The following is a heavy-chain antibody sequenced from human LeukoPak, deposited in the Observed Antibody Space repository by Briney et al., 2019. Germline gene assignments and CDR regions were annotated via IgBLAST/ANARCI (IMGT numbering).Heavy chain of an antibody. V-gene: IGHV3-21*01. D-gene: IGHD2-2*01. CDR1: GFTFSSYS. CDR3: ARDRIVVVLAAYMDDAFDI. Sequence: PGGSLRLSCAASGFTFSSYSMNWVRQAPGKGLEWVSSISSSSSYIYYADSVKGRFTISRDNAKNSLYLQMNSLRAEDTAVYYCARDRIVVVLAAYMDDAFDIWGQGTMVTVSS. CDR2: ISSSSSYI. J-gene: IGHJ3*02.